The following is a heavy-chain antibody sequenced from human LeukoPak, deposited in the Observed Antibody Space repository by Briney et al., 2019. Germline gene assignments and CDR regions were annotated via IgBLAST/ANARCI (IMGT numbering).Heavy chain of an antibody. Sequence: TGGSLRLSCAGSGFTFSKFGMIWVRQAPGKGLEWVSGISGSGSSTHYADSVKGRFTISRDNAKNSLYLQMNSLRAEDTAVYYCAKSGDILTGYYRVYFDYWGQGTLVTVSS. V-gene: IGHV3-23*01. CDR1: GFTFSKFG. J-gene: IGHJ4*02. CDR3: AKSGDILTGYYRVYFDY. D-gene: IGHD3-9*01. CDR2: ISGSGSST.